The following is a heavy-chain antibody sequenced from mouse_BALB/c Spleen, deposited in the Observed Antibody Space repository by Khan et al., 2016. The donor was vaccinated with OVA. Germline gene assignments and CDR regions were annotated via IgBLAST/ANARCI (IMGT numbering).Heavy chain of an antibody. V-gene: IGHV5-6*01. CDR2: VSTGGSYT. CDR3: TSLAYYYDSEGFAY. J-gene: IGHJ3*01. Sequence: EVELVESGGDLVKPGGSLKLSCAASGFTFSTYGMSWVRQTPDRRLEWVATVSTGGSYTYYPDSVKGRFTISRDNAKNTLYLQMNSLKSEDTAMFYCTSLAYYYDSEGFAYWGQGTLVTVSA. D-gene: IGHD1-1*01. CDR1: GFTFSTYG.